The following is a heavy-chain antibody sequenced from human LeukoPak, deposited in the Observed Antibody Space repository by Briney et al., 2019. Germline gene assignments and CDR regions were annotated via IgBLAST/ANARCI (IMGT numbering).Heavy chain of an antibody. CDR3: ARVMLTGYSNWFDP. CDR2: IYYSGST. J-gene: IGHJ5*02. V-gene: IGHV4-59*01. CDR1: GGSISSYY. Sequence: KPSETLSLTCTVSGGSISSYYWSWIRQPPGKGLEWIGYIYYSGSTNYNPSLKSRVTISVDTSKNQFSLKLSSVTAADTAVYYCARVMLTGYSNWFDPWSQGTLVTVSS. D-gene: IGHD3-9*01.